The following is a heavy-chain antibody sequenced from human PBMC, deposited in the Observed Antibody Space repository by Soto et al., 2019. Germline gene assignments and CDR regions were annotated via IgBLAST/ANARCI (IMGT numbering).Heavy chain of an antibody. CDR1: GFSLSTSGMC. V-gene: IGHV2-70*01. Sequence: GSGPTLVNPTQTLTLTCTFSGFSLSTSGMCVSWIRQPPGKALEWLALIDWDDDKYYSTSLKTRLTISKDTSKNQVVLTMTNMDPEDTATYYCARSTLYYDFWSGYSLAYNWFGPWGQGTRV. CDR2: IDWDDDK. J-gene: IGHJ5*02. D-gene: IGHD3-3*01. CDR3: ARSTLYYDFWSGYSLAYNWFGP.